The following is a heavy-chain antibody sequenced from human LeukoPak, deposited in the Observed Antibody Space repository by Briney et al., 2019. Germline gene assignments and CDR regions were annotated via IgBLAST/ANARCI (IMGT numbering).Heavy chain of an antibody. D-gene: IGHD5-18*01. J-gene: IGHJ4*02. CDR3: ARRATTERGHSYGLDY. Sequence: SGGSLRLSCAASGFTFSSYPLNWVRQAPGKGLEWVSSISTSNTYIYYADSLQGRFTISRDNAKNSLYLQMNSLRAEDTAVYYCARRATTERGHSYGLDYWGQGTLVTVSS. CDR2: ISTSNTYI. CDR1: GFTFSSYP. V-gene: IGHV3-21*01.